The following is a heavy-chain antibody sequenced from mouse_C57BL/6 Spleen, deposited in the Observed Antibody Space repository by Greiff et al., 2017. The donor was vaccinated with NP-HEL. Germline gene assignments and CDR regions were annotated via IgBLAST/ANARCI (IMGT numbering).Heavy chain of an antibody. V-gene: IGHV1-54*01. CDR3: ARSGSYYAMYY. CDR1: GYAFTNYL. D-gene: IGHD3-1*01. J-gene: IGHJ4*01. Sequence: VQLQQSGAELVRPGTSVKVSCKASGYAFTNYLIEWVKQRPGQGLEWIGVINPGSGGTNYNEKFKGKATLTADKSSSTAYMQLSSLTSEDSAVYFCARSGSYYAMYYWGQGTSVTVSS. CDR2: INPGSGGT.